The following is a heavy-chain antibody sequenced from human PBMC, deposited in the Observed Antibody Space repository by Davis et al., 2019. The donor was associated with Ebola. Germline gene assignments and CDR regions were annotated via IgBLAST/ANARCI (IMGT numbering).Heavy chain of an antibody. CDR3: ARDHDYSQSGDAFDI. CDR2: INPNSGGT. V-gene: IGHV1-2*04. J-gene: IGHJ3*02. Sequence: ASVKVSCKASGYTFTGYYMHWVRQAPGQGLEWMGWINPNSGGTNYAQKFQGWVTMTRDTSTSTVYMELSSLRSEDTAVYYCARDHDYSQSGDAFDIWGQGTMVTVSS. CDR1: GYTFTGYY. D-gene: IGHD4-11*01.